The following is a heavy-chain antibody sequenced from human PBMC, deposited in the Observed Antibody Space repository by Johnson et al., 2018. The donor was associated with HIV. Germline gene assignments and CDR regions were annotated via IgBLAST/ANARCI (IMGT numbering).Heavy chain of an antibody. J-gene: IGHJ3*02. CDR1: RFTFSSYW. CDR2: IRQDGSER. CDR3: ATHLNDYGDTLTDDAFDI. V-gene: IGHV3-7*05. D-gene: IGHD4-17*01. Sequence: VQLVESGGGLVQPGGSLRLSCAASRFTFSSYWMSWVRQAPGKGLEWVANIRQDGSERYYVDSVKGRFTISRDNSKNTLYLQINSLKAEDTAVYYCATHLNDYGDTLTDDAFDIWGQGTLLTVSS.